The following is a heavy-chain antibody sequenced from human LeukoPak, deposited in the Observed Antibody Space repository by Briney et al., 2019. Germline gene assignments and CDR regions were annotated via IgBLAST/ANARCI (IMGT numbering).Heavy chain of an antibody. CDR2: ISSSSSTI. V-gene: IGHV3-48*01. D-gene: IGHD4-17*01. CDR1: GFTFSSYS. Sequence: GGSLRLSCAASGFTFSSYSMNWVRQAPGKGLEWVSYISSSSSTIYYADSVKGRFTISRDNAKNSLYLQMNSLRAEDTAVYYCARDLTTVTFDYWGQGTLVTVSS. CDR3: ARDLTTVTFDY. J-gene: IGHJ4*02.